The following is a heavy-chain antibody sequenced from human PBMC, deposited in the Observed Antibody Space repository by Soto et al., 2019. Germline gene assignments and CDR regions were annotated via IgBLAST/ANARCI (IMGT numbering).Heavy chain of an antibody. CDR2: ISGSGGST. Sequence: GGSLRLSCAASGFTFSSYAMSWVRQAPGKGLEWVSAISGSGGSTYYADSVKGRFTISRDNSKNTLYLQMNSLRAEDTAVYYCAKSSLGVVVAARKTYGMDVWGQGTTVTVSS. D-gene: IGHD2-15*01. CDR3: AKSSLGVVVAARKTYGMDV. CDR1: GFTFSSYA. J-gene: IGHJ6*02. V-gene: IGHV3-23*01.